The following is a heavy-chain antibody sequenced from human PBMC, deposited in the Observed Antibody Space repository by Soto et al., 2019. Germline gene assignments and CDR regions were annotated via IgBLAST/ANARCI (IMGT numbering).Heavy chain of an antibody. Sequence: SETLSLTCTVSGASISSGGYYWSWIRQHPEKGLEWIGYSYYSGSTYYNPSLKSRVSISVDTSKNQFSLKLSSVPAADTSVNKCARGAKYWFDPWGQGALV. J-gene: IGHJ5*02. CDR1: GASISSGGYY. CDR3: ARGAKYWFDP. CDR2: SYYSGST. V-gene: IGHV4-31*03.